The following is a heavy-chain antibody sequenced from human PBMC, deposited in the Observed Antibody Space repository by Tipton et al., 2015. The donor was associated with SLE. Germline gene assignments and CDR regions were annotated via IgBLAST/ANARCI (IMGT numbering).Heavy chain of an antibody. CDR3: ARGGIYHDYSGNFDF. J-gene: IGHJ4*02. D-gene: IGHD3-22*01. Sequence: GLVKPSQTLSLTCTVAGGSSSSGAYYWSWIRQHPGKGLEWIGYTHHSGLTYYNPSLKSRVTMSLDPSKSQFSLRLSSVTAADTAIYYCARGGIYHDYSGNFDFWGQGTLVTASS. V-gene: IGHV4-31*03. CDR1: GGSSSSGAYY. CDR2: THHSGLT.